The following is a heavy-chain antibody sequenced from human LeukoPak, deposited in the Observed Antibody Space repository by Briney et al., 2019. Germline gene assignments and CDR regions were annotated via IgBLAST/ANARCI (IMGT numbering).Heavy chain of an antibody. V-gene: IGHV3-13*01. J-gene: IGHJ4*01. CDR1: GFTFSSYD. CDR2: IGTAGDT. D-gene: IGHD5-24*01. Sequence: GGSLRLSCAASGFTFSSYDMHWVRQATGKGLEWVSAIGTAGDTYYPGSVKGRFTISRDNAKSTLSLQMNSLRAEDTAIYYCVRDNAYTFDYWGQGTLVTVSS. CDR3: VRDNAYTFDY.